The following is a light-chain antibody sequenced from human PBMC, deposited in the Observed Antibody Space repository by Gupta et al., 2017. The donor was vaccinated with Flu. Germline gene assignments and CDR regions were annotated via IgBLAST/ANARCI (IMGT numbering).Light chain of an antibody. CDR1: SLPKQY. CDR2: EDN. Sequence: SYELTQPPSVSVSPGQTARITCSGDSLPKQYAYWYQQKSGQAPVLVIYEDNERPSGNPERFSGSSSGTVATLTISGAQVEDEADYFCYSSDRSGDHRGIFGGGTKLSVL. CDR3: YSSDRSGDHRGI. V-gene: IGLV3-10*01. J-gene: IGLJ2*01.